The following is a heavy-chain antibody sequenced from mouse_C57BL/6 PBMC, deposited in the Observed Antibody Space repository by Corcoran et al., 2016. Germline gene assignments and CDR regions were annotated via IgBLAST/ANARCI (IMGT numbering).Heavy chain of an antibody. CDR1: GYTFTDYN. V-gene: IGHV1-18*01. CDR2: INPNNGGT. J-gene: IGHJ1*03. Sequence: EVQLQQSGPELVKPGASVKIPCKASGYTFTDYNMDWVKQSHGKSLEWIGDINPNNGGTIYNQKFKGKATLTVDKSSSTAYMELRSLTSEDTAVDYCARSHYYGSSFSYWYFDVWGTGTTVTVSS. CDR3: ARSHYYGSSFSYWYFDV. D-gene: IGHD1-1*01.